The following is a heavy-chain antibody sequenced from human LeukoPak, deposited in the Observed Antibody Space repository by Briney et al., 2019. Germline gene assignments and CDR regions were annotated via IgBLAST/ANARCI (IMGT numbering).Heavy chain of an antibody. CDR1: GFTFSTYW. CDR3: AKDSAATVTIGWYFDL. J-gene: IGHJ2*01. Sequence: HPGGSLRLSCAASGFTFSTYWMSWVRQAPGKGLEWVANIKQDGSEKYYVDSVKGRFTISRDNAKNSLYLQMNTLRPEDTAVYYCAKDSAATVTIGWYFDLWGRGTLVTVS. D-gene: IGHD4-17*01. CDR2: IKQDGSEK. V-gene: IGHV3-7*01.